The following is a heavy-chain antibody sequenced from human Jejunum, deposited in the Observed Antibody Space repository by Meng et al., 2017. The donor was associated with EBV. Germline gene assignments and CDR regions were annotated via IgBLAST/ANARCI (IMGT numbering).Heavy chain of an antibody. CDR2: ISGSAGNT. CDR3: AKLLKY. Sequence: EWQRLGSGGGLVQPGGSLRLSCAASGFTFSNSAMSWVRQAPGKGLEWVSVISGSAGNTYYADSVKGRFTISRDLSNNTLYLQMNSLRAEDTAIYYCAKLLKYWGQGTLVTVSS. CDR1: GFTFSNSA. V-gene: IGHV3-23*01. J-gene: IGHJ4*02.